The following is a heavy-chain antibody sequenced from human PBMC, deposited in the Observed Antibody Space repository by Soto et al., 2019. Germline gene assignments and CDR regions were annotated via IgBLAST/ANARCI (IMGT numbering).Heavy chain of an antibody. J-gene: IGHJ6*02. D-gene: IGHD3-10*01. Sequence: QVQLVQSGAEVKKPGSSVKVSCKASGGTFSSYAISWVRQAPGQGREWMGGIIPIFGTANYAQKFQGRVTITADESTSTAYMELSSLRSEDTAVYYCASGMATNTGYYYGMDVWGQGTTVTVSS. V-gene: IGHV1-69*01. CDR2: IIPIFGTA. CDR3: ASGMATNTGYYYGMDV. CDR1: GGTFSSYA.